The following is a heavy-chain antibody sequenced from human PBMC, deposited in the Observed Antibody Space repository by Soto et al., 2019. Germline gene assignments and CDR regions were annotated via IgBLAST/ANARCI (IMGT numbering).Heavy chain of an antibody. CDR2: IYSGGST. D-gene: IGHD4-17*01. CDR3: ARDRPVTTYYYYMDV. V-gene: IGHV3-66*01. Sequence: GSLRLSCAASGFTVSSNYMSWVRQAPGKGLEWVSVIYSGGSTYYADSVKGRFTISRDNSKNTLYLQMNSLRAEDTAVYYCARDRPVTTYYYYMDVWGKGTTVTVSS. CDR1: GFTVSSNY. J-gene: IGHJ6*03.